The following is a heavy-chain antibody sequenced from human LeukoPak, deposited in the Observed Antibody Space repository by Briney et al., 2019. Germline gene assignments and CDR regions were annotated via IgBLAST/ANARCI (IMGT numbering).Heavy chain of an antibody. CDR2: ISYDGSNK. J-gene: IGHJ4*02. Sequence: PGRSLRLSCAASGFTFSSYAMHWVRQAPGKGLEGVAVISYDGSNKYYADSVKGRFTISRDNSKNTLYLQMNSLRAEDTAVYYCARTASGSPAAWGQGTLVTVSS. CDR3: ARTASGSPAA. CDR1: GFTFSSYA. D-gene: IGHD1-26*01. V-gene: IGHV3-30*01.